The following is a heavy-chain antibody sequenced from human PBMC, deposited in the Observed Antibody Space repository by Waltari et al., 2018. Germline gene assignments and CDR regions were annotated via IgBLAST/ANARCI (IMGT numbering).Heavy chain of an antibody. CDR1: GFTFSSYA. D-gene: IGHD3-10*01. Sequence: EVQLLESGGGLVQPGGSLRLSCAASGFTFSSYAMSWVRQAPGKGLEWVSAISGSGGRTYYADSVKGRFTIARDNSKNTLYLQMNSLRAEDSAVYYCAKGPYYGSAIGMDVWGQGTTVAVSS. J-gene: IGHJ6*02. CDR3: AKGPYYGSAIGMDV. CDR2: ISGSGGRT. V-gene: IGHV3-23*01.